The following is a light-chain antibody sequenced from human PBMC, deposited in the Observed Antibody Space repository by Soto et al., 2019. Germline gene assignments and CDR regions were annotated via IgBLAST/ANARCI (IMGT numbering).Light chain of an antibody. Sequence: IVLTQSPDTLSLSPGERATLSCRASQSVSGSYLAWYQQKPGQAPRLLIYGASSRATGIPDRFSGSVSGTDVTVTIRRLEHEDFAGYYGQQYAGSPQTFGQGTKVELK. J-gene: IGKJ1*01. CDR2: GAS. CDR3: QQYAGSPQT. V-gene: IGKV3-20*01. CDR1: QSVSGSY.